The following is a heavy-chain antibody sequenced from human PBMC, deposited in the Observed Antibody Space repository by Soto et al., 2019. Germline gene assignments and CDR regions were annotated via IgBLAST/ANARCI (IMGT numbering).Heavy chain of an antibody. J-gene: IGHJ4*02. CDR1: GFTVSSNY. CDR2: IYSGGST. V-gene: IGHV3-53*04. D-gene: IGHD5-12*01. Sequence: AAGFTVSSNYMSWVRQAPGKGLEWVSVIYSGGSTYYADSVKGRFTISRHNSKNTLYLQMNSLRAEDTAVYYCARGAGRGYSGYPFDYWGQGTLVTVSS. CDR3: ARGAGRGYSGYPFDY.